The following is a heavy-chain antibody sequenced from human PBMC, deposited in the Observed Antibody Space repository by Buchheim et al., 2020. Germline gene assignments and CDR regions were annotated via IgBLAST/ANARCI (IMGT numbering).Heavy chain of an antibody. V-gene: IGHV4-31*03. D-gene: IGHD3-9*01. Sequence: QVQLQESGPGLVKPSQTLSLTCTVSGGSISSGGYYWSWIRQPPGKGLEWIGEINHSGSTNYNPSLKSRVTISVDTSKNQFSLKLSSVTAADTAVYYCARGPGTRYYDILTGYYLDYWGQGTL. CDR1: GGSISSGGYY. J-gene: IGHJ4*02. CDR2: INHSGST. CDR3: ARGPGTRYYDILTGYYLDY.